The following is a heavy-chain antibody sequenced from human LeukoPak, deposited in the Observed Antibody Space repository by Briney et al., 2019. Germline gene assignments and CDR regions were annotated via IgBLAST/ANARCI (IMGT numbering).Heavy chain of an antibody. CDR3: AKDREDYFDY. CDR2: YDGSNK. Sequence: GGSLRLSCAASGFTFSDYPMHSAYDGSNKFYANSVKGRFTISRDNSKNTLYLQMNSLRAEDTAVYYCAKDREDYFDYWGQGTLVTVSS. J-gene: IGHJ4*02. V-gene: IGHV3-30*07. CDR1: GFTFSDYP.